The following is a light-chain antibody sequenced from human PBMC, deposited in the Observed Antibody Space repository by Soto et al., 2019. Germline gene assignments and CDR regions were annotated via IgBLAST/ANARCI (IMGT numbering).Light chain of an antibody. CDR2: DAT. CDR3: QHRSNWPLT. CDR1: QSVSNY. J-gene: IGKJ4*01. V-gene: IGKV3-11*01. Sequence: EVVLTQSPATLSLSPGETATLSYRASQSVSNYLAWYQHKPGQPPRLLLYDATNRATGIPPKVSGSGFGTDFTLTISRLEAEDVAVYYCQHRSNWPLTFGGGTKVEI.